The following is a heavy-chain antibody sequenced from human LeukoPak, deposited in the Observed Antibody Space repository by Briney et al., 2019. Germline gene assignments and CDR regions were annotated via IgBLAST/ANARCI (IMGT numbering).Heavy chain of an antibody. CDR1: GFTFDDYA. CDR2: ISWNSGSI. D-gene: IGHD2/OR15-2a*01. Sequence: GRSLRLSCATSGFTFDDYAMHWVRQAPGKGLEWVSGISWNSGSIAYVDSVKGRFTISRDNAKNSLYLQMNSLRPEDTALYYCAKDISSSILTTFIDYWGQGTLVTVSS. CDR3: AKDISSSILTTFIDY. J-gene: IGHJ4*02. V-gene: IGHV3-9*01.